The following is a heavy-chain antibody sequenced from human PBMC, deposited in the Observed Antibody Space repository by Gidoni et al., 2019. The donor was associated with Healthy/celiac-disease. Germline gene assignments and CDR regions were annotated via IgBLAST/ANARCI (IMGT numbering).Heavy chain of an antibody. D-gene: IGHD1-26*01. CDR3: AKVSIVGATTDY. Sequence: QVQLVESGGGVVQPGRSLRLSCAASGFTFSSYGMHWVRQAPGKGLEWVAVISYDGSNKYYADSVKGRFTISRDNSKNTLYLQMNSLRAEDTAVYYCAKVSIVGATTDYWGQGTLVTVSS. CDR2: ISYDGSNK. CDR1: GFTFSSYG. V-gene: IGHV3-30*18. J-gene: IGHJ4*02.